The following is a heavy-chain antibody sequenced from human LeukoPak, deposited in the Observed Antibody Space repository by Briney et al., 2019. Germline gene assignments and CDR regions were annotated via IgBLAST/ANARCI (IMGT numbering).Heavy chain of an antibody. Sequence: SCKASGGTFSSYSMNWVRQAPGKGLEWVSSISSSSSYIYYADSVKGRFTISRDNAKNSLYLQMNSLRAEDTAVYYCARVEVVTGLEEYFDLWGRGTLVTVSS. V-gene: IGHV3-21*01. CDR3: ARVEVVTGLEEYFDL. J-gene: IGHJ2*01. CDR1: GGTFSSYS. CDR2: ISSSSSYI. D-gene: IGHD2-15*01.